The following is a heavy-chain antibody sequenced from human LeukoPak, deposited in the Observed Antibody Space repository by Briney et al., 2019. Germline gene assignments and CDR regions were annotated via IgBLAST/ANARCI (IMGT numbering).Heavy chain of an antibody. CDR2: ISGSGGST. J-gene: IGHJ4*02. CDR1: GFTFSNYA. V-gene: IGHV3-23*01. D-gene: IGHD2-2*01. CDR3: AKILPAAMWY. Sequence: AGGPLRLSCAASGFTFSNYAMTWVRQAPGKGLVWVSSISGSGGSTYYADSVKGRFTISRDNSKNTLYLQMNSLRAEDTAVYYCAKILPAAMWYWGQGTLVTVSS.